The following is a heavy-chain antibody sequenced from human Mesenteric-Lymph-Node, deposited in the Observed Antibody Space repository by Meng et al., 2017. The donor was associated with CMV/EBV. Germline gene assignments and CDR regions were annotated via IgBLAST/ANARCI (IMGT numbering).Heavy chain of an antibody. V-gene: IGHV3-48*03. Sequence: GESLKISCTASEFTFSYYDMNWVRQAPGKGLEWLSYITSGGDTIYYADSVKGRFTISRDNPSHSLFLQMDSLRVEDTAVYYCAKIFDSTALRAGDYWGQGAQVTVSS. CDR2: ITSGGDTI. CDR3: AKIFDSTALRAGDY. CDR1: EFTFSYYD. J-gene: IGHJ4*02. D-gene: IGHD2-21*02.